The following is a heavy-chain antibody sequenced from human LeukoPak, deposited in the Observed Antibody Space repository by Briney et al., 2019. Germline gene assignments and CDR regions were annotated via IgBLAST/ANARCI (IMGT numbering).Heavy chain of an antibody. CDR2: ISAYNGNT. Sequence: GASVKVSCEASGYTFTSYGICWVRQAPGQGLEWMGWISAYNGNTNYAQKLQGRVTMTTDTSTTTAYMELGSLRSDDTAVYYCARDPAYCGGDCYGEYFQHWGQGTLVTVSS. CDR1: GYTFTSYG. D-gene: IGHD2-21*02. V-gene: IGHV1-18*01. CDR3: ARDPAYCGGDCYGEYFQH. J-gene: IGHJ1*01.